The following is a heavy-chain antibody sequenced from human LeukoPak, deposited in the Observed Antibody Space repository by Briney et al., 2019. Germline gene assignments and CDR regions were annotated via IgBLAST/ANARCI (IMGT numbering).Heavy chain of an antibody. D-gene: IGHD3-22*01. CDR2: IYYSGST. CDR3: ARASPPTNYYDSSGGIDY. CDR1: GGSISSGGYY. J-gene: IGHJ4*02. Sequence: SETLSLTCTVSGGSISSGGYYWSWIRQHPGKGLEWIGYIYYSGSTYYNPSLKSRVTISVDTSKNQFSLKLSSVTAADTAVYYCARASPPTNYYDSSGGIDYWGQGTLVTVSS. V-gene: IGHV4-31*03.